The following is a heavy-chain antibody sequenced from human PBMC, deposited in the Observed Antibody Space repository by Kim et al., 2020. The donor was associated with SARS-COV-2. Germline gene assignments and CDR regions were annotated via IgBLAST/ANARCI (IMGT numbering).Heavy chain of an antibody. CDR2: INHSGST. CDR3: ARTRSNYYGFSWGSPNRKPKDY. D-gene: IGHD3-10*01. CDR1: GGSFSGYY. Sequence: SETLSLTCAVYGGSFSGYYWSWIRQPPGKGLEWIGEINHSGSTNYNPSLKSRVTISVDTSKNQFSLKLSSVTAADTAVYYCARTRSNYYGFSWGSPNRKPKDYWGQGTLVTVSS. J-gene: IGHJ4*02. V-gene: IGHV4-34*01.